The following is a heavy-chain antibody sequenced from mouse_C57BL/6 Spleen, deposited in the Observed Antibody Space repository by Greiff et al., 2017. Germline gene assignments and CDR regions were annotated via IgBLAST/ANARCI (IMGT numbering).Heavy chain of an antibody. J-gene: IGHJ1*03. Sequence: QVQLQQPGAELVKPGASVKLSCKASGYTFTSYWMQWVKQRPGQGLEWIGEIDPSDSYTNYNQKFKGKATLTVDTSSSTAYMQRSSLTSEDSAVYYCARKGYGSFYWYFDVWGTGTTVTVSS. CDR3: ARKGYGSFYWYFDV. D-gene: IGHD1-1*01. V-gene: IGHV1-50*01. CDR1: GYTFTSYW. CDR2: IDPSDSYT.